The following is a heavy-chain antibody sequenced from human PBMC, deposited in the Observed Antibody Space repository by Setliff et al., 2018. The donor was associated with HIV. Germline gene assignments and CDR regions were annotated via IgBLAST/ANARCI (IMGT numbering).Heavy chain of an antibody. J-gene: IGHJ3*02. CDR3: ARAIRLLSRGSGSHHAFDI. V-gene: IGHV4-39*07. Sequence: PSETLSLTCTVSGGSISSSSYYWGWIRQPPGKGLEWIGSIYYSGSTYYNPSLKSRVTISVDTSKNQSSLKLSSVTAADTAVYYCARAIRLLSRGSGSHHAFDIWGQGTMVTVSS. D-gene: IGHD3-10*01. CDR2: IYYSGST. CDR1: GGSISSSSYY.